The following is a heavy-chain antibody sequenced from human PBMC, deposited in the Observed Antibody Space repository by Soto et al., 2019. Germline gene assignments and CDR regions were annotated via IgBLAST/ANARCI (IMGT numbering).Heavy chain of an antibody. D-gene: IGHD4-4*01. J-gene: IGHJ6*03. V-gene: IGHV1-18*01. CDR2: ISPYNGNT. CDR3: ARGTTVTTTPTYYYMDV. Sequence: ASVKVSCKASGYTFTSYAMHCVRQAPGQRLEWMGWISPYNGNTNYAQNLQGRVTMTTDTSTTTAYMELRSLRSDDTAVYYCARGTTVTTTPTYYYMDVWGKGTTVTVSS. CDR1: GYTFTSYA.